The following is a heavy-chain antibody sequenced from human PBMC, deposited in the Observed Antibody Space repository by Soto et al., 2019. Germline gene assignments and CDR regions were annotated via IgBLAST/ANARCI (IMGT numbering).Heavy chain of an antibody. V-gene: IGHV1-18*01. CDR2: ISAHNGNT. Sequence: QVHLVQSGAEVKKPGASVKVSCKGSGYAFTTYGITWVRQAPGQGLEWMGWISAHNGNTNYAQKLQGRVTVTRDTSTSTADMELRSLRSDYTAVYYCARGRDGDDWGQGARVTVSS. CDR3: ARGRDGDD. J-gene: IGHJ4*02. CDR1: GYAFTTYG.